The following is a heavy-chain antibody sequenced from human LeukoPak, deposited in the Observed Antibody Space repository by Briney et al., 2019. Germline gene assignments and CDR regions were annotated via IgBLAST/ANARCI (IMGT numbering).Heavy chain of an antibody. CDR1: GFTFSSYS. Sequence: PGGSLRLSCAASGFTFSSYSMTWVRQAPGKGLEWVSSISSSSSYIYYADSVKGRFTISRDNAKNSLYLQMNSLRAEDTAVYYCARMDRRGYSYGSFDYWGQGTLVTVSS. CDR3: ARMDRRGYSYGSFDY. CDR2: ISSSSSYI. J-gene: IGHJ4*02. D-gene: IGHD5-18*01. V-gene: IGHV3-21*01.